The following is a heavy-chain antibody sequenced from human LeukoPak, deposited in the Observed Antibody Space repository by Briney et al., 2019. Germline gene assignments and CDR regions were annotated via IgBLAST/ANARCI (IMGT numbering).Heavy chain of an antibody. CDR3: ARSTDRGRDGYNFDY. Sequence: SETLSLTCTVSGGSISSYYWSWIRQPPGKGLEWIGYIYYSGSTNYNPSLKSRVTISVDTSKNQFSLKLSSVTAADTAVYYCARSTDRGRDGYNFDYWGQGTLVTVSS. D-gene: IGHD5-24*01. J-gene: IGHJ4*02. CDR2: IYYSGST. V-gene: IGHV4-59*01. CDR1: GGSISSYY.